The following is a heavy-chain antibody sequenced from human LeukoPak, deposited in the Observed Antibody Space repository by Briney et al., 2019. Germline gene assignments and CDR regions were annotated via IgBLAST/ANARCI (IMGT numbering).Heavy chain of an antibody. Sequence: GGSLRLSCAASGFTFSSYAMSWVRQAPGKGLEWVSAISGSGGSTYYADSVKGRFTISRDNSKNTLYLQMNSLRAEDTAVYYCAKDYYGSGQHITRYSWGFDYWGQGTLVTVSS. CDR2: ISGSGGST. CDR3: AKDYYGSGQHITRYSWGFDY. CDR1: GFTFSSYA. D-gene: IGHD3-10*01. V-gene: IGHV3-23*01. J-gene: IGHJ4*02.